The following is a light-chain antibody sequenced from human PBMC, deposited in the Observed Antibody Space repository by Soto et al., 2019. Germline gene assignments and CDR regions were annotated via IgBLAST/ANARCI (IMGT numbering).Light chain of an antibody. CDR2: GVS. Sequence: EIVLTKSPGTLSLSPGERATLSCRASQSVSSNFFAWYQQKPGQAPRLLIYGVSSRATGIPDRFSGSGSETDFTLTISRLEPEDFAIYYCQQYGSSPRTFGQGTKLEIK. CDR1: QSVSSNF. J-gene: IGKJ2*01. V-gene: IGKV3-20*01. CDR3: QQYGSSPRT.